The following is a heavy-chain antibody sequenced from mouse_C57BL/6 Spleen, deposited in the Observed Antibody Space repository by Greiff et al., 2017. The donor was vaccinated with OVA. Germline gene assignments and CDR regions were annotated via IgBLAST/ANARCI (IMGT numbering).Heavy chain of an antibody. CDR1: GFTFSDAW. J-gene: IGHJ1*03. CDR3: THGNFWYFDV. CDR2: IRNKANNHAT. D-gene: IGHD2-1*01. V-gene: IGHV6-6*01. Sequence: EVQRVESGGGLVQPGGSMKLSCAASGFTFSDAWMDWVRQSPEKGLEWVAEIRNKANNHATYYAESVKGRFTISRDDSKSSVYLQMNSLRAEDTGIYYCTHGNFWYFDVWGTGTTVTVSS.